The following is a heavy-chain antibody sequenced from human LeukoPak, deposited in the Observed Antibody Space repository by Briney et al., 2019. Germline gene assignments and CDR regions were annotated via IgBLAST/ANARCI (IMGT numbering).Heavy chain of an antibody. CDR3: AKDLKWASSGYYSEGFDM. Sequence: GGSLRLSCAASVFTSSSYSMTWVRQAPGKGLEWVSGLSASGRSTYYADSVKGGFTVSRDNSNNTLYLQMNSLRPEDTAVYYCAKDLKWASSGYYSEGFDMWGQGTMVSVSS. V-gene: IGHV3-23*01. J-gene: IGHJ3*02. CDR1: VFTSSSYS. CDR2: LSASGRST. D-gene: IGHD3-22*01.